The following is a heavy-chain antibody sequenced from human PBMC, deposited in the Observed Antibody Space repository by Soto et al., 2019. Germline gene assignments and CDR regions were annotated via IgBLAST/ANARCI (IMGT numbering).Heavy chain of an antibody. V-gene: IGHV3-53*01. CDR2: VYAGGNT. CDR3: ARGSYCGGGCYGAAFDI. Sequence: GGSLRLSCAASGFTVSSSYMSWVRQAPGKGLEWVSIVYAGGNTYYADSVKGRFTISRDSSKNTLYLQMNSLRAEDTAVYYCARGSYCGGGCYGAAFDIWGQGTMVTVSS. CDR1: GFTVSSSY. D-gene: IGHD2-21*01. J-gene: IGHJ3*02.